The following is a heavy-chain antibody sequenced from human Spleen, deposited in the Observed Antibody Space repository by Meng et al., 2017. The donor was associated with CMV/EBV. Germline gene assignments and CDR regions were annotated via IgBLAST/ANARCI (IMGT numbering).Heavy chain of an antibody. J-gene: IGHJ4*02. CDR3: ARGFSTIFLWRL. CDR2: IYSGGST. V-gene: IGHV3-66*02. Sequence: GGSLRLSCAASGFTVSSNYMSWVRQAPGKGLQWVSVIYSGGSTYYADSVKGRFTISRDNSKNTVYLQMNSLRPEDTAVYYCARGFSTIFLWRLWGQGTLVTVSS. D-gene: IGHD3-9*01. CDR1: GFTVSSNY.